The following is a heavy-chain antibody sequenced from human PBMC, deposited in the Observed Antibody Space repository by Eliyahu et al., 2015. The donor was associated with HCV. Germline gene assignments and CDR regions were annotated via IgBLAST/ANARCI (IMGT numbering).Heavy chain of an antibody. Sequence: EVQLVETGGGLIQPGGSLRLSCEASGINVSSNYMTWVRRAPGKGLEWVSSIYTGDVTYYADSVKGRFTISRDDSKNTVSLQMNNLRAEDTAVYYCAKDAATYGHGTFDQWGQGTLVTVSS. CDR1: GINVSSNY. D-gene: IGHD1-26*01. CDR3: AKDAATYGHGTFDQ. J-gene: IGHJ4*02. CDR2: IYTGDVT. V-gene: IGHV3-53*02.